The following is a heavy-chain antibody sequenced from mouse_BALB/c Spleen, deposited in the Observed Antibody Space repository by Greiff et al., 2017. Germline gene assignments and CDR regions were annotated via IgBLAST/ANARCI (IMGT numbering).Heavy chain of an antibody. Sequence: VNVVESGPGLVAPSQSLSITCTVSGFSLTSYGVHWVRQPPGKGLEWLGVIWAGGSTNYNSALMSRLSISKDNSKSQVFLKMNSLQTDDTAMYYCARDGNYGFAYWGQGTLVTVSA. CDR2: IWAGGST. CDR3: ARDGNYGFAY. V-gene: IGHV2-9*02. J-gene: IGHJ3*01. D-gene: IGHD2-1*01. CDR1: GFSLTSYG.